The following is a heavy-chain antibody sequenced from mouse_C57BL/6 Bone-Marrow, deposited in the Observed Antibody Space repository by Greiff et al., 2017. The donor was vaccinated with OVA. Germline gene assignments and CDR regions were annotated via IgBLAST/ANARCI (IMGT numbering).Heavy chain of an antibody. CDR3: ARSGTHYYAMDY. CDR2: INPNNGGT. Sequence: EVQLQQSGPELVKPGASVKMSCKASGYTFTDYNMHWVKQSHGKSLEWMGYINPNNGGTSYNQKFKGKATLTVNKSSSTAYMELRSLPSEDSAVYYCARSGTHYYAMDYWGQGTSVTVSS. CDR1: GYTFTDYN. V-gene: IGHV1-22*01. J-gene: IGHJ4*01. D-gene: IGHD4-1*01.